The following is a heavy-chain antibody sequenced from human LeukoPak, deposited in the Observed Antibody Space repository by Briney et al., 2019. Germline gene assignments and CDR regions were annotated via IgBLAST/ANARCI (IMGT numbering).Heavy chain of an antibody. D-gene: IGHD3-22*01. Sequence: KPGESLKISCKGSGYSFTSFWIGWVRQLPGKGLEWMGIIYPGDSDTRYSPSFQGQVTISADKSISTAYLQWSSLKASDTAMYYCASPINYDSSGYYYFWGQGTLVTVSS. CDR3: ASPINYDSSGYYYF. V-gene: IGHV5-51*01. CDR1: GYSFTSFW. J-gene: IGHJ4*02. CDR2: IYPGDSDT.